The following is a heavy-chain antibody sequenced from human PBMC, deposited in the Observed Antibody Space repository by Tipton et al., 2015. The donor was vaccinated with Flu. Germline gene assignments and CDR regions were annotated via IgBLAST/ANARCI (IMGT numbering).Heavy chain of an antibody. V-gene: IGHV4-59*01. Sequence: TLSLTCTVSGGSISSYYWSWIRQPPGKGLEWIGYIYYSGSTNYNPSLKSRVTISVDTSKNQFSLKLSSVTAADTAVYYCARVPYRDFWSVYFSGGGFDYWGQGSLATVSS. CDR2: IYYSGST. CDR3: ARVPYRDFWSVYFSGGGFDY. J-gene: IGHJ4*02. D-gene: IGHD3-3*01. CDR1: GGSISSYY.